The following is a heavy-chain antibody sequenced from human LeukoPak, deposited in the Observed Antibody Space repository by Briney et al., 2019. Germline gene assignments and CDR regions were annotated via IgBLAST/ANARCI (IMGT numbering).Heavy chain of an antibody. CDR3: ARDDGLTFDY. CDR2: INSDGSST. D-gene: IGHD3/OR15-3a*01. Sequence: GGSLRLSCAASGFTFSSYGMSWVRQAPGKGLEWVSRINSDGSSTNYADSVKGRFTISRDNAKSTLYLQMNSLRAEDTAVYYCARDDGLTFDYWGQGTLVTVSS. V-gene: IGHV3-74*01. CDR1: GFTFSSYG. J-gene: IGHJ4*02.